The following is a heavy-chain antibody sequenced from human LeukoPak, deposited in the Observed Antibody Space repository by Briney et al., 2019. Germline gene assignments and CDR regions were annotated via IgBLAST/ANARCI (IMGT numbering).Heavy chain of an antibody. V-gene: IGHV4-39*01. CDR2: IYYSGST. Sequence: SETLSLTCTVSGGSISSSSYYWGWIRQPPGKGLEWIGSIYYSGSTYYNPSLKSRVTISVDTSKNQFSLKLSSVTAADTAVYYCARQNYDFWSGYYTGVGYWGQGTLVTVSS. J-gene: IGHJ4*02. D-gene: IGHD3-3*01. CDR1: GGSISSSSYY. CDR3: ARQNYDFWSGYYTGVGY.